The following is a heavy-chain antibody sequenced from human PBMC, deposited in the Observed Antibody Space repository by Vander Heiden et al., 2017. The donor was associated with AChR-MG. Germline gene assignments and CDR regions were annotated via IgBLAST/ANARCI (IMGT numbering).Heavy chain of an antibody. CDR3: ARERLREVFDI. CDR2: TYSGGST. J-gene: IGHJ3*02. CDR1: GLNAISNY. V-gene: IGHV3-53*01. Sequence: EVQLVESGGGLIQPGGSLRLSCAASGLNAISNYMSWVRQAPGKGLEWVSTTYSGGSTTYADAVKGRFTISRDNSKNTLYLQMNSLRAEDTAVYYCARERLREVFDIWGQGTMVTVSS. D-gene: IGHD6-25*01.